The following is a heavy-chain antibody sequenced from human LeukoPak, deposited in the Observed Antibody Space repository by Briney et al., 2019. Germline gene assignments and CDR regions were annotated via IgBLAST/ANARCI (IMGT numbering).Heavy chain of an antibody. Sequence: ASVKVSCKASGYTFTSYGISWVRQAPGQWLEWMGWISAYNGNTNYAQKLQGRVTMTTDTSTSTAYMELRSLRSDDTAVYYCARAKDSSGYYYLFDYWGQGTLVTVSS. D-gene: IGHD3-22*01. CDR2: ISAYNGNT. CDR3: ARAKDSSGYYYLFDY. J-gene: IGHJ4*02. CDR1: GYTFTSYG. V-gene: IGHV1-18*01.